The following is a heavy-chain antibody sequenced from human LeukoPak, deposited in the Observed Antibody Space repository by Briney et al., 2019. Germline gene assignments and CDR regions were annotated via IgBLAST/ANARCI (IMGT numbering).Heavy chain of an antibody. CDR1: GGSISSSSYY. Sequence: KPSGTLSLTCTVSGGSISSSSYYWGWIRQPPGKGLEWIGGIYYSGSTYYNPSLKSRVTISVDTSKNQFSLKLSSVTAADTAVYYCARVVDGYCSSTSCSSRFPVSWFDPWGQGTLVTVSS. CDR2: IYYSGST. V-gene: IGHV4-39*07. D-gene: IGHD2-2*03. CDR3: ARVVDGYCSSTSCSSRFPVSWFDP. J-gene: IGHJ5*02.